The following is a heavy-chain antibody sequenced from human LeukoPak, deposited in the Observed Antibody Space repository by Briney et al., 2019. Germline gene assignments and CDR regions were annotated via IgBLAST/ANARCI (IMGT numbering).Heavy chain of an antibody. Sequence: GGSPRLSCAAPGFTLDDFGMSLGRQAPGEGLEWGSGINWNSDSTGYADAVKGRYTISRDNATNSLYLQMNSLRAEDTALFYCARGGLFGELLFDYWGQGALVTVSS. J-gene: IGHJ4*02. CDR1: GFTLDDFG. V-gene: IGHV3-20*04. D-gene: IGHD3-10*02. CDR2: INWNSDST. CDR3: ARGGLFGELLFDY.